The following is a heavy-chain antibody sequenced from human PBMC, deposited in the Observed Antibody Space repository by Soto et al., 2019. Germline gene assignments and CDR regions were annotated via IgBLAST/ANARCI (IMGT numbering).Heavy chain of an antibody. CDR3: AKAPIVVVIAIRGGHAFDI. V-gene: IGHV3-23*01. CDR1: GFTFSSYA. Sequence: GGSLRLSCAASGFTFSSYAMSWVRQAPGKGLEWVSAISGSGGSTYYADSVKGRFTISRDNSKNTRYLQMNSLRAEDTAVYYCAKAPIVVVIAIRGGHAFDIWGQGTMVTVSS. CDR2: ISGSGGST. D-gene: IGHD2-21*01. J-gene: IGHJ3*02.